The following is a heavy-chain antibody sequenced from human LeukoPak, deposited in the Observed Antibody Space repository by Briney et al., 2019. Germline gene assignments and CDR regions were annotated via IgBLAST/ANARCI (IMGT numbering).Heavy chain of an antibody. J-gene: IGHJ3*02. D-gene: IGHD2-2*01. V-gene: IGHV3-21*01. CDR1: GFTFSSYS. CDR3: ARALGYCSSTSCYAFDI. Sequence: GGSLRLSCAASGFTFSSYSMNWVRQAQGKGLEWVSSISSSSSYIYYADSVKGRFTISRDNAKNSLYLQMNSLRAEDTAVYYCARALGYCSSTSCYAFDIWGQGTMVTVSS. CDR2: ISSSSSYI.